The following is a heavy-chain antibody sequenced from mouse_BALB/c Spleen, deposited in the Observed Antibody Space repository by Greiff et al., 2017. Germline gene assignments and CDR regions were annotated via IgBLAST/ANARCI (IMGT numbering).Heavy chain of an antibody. D-gene: IGHD2-1*01. J-gene: IGHJ2*01. CDR3: AREGGNYHFDY. Sequence: EVQLVESGGGLVKPGGSLKLSCAASGFTFSSYAMSWVRQTPEKRLEWVASISSGGSTYYPDSVKGRFTISRDNARNILYLQMSSLRSEDTAMYYCAREGGNYHFDYWGQGTTLTVSS. CDR1: GFTFSSYA. V-gene: IGHV5-6-5*01. CDR2: ISSGGST.